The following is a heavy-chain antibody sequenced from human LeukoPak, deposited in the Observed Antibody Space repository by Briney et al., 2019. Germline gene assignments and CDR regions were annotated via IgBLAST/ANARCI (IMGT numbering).Heavy chain of an antibody. J-gene: IGHJ4*02. CDR3: AKDKDWRLYYFDY. CDR1: GFTFSSYG. D-gene: IGHD3-16*01. CDR2: TRFDDSYK. Sequence: PGRSLRLSCAASGFTFSSYGMHWVRQAPGKGPEWVAFTRFDDSYKAYGDSVKGRFTISRDNSKNTLYLQMNSLRTEDTAVYYCAKDKDWRLYYFDYWGQGTLVTVSS. V-gene: IGHV3-30*02.